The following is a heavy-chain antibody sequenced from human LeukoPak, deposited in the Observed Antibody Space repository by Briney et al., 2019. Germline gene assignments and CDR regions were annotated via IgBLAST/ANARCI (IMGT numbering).Heavy chain of an antibody. D-gene: IGHD1-14*01. CDR3: ARPTAGIIDY. Sequence: GGSLRLSCAASGFTFSSYSMNWVRQAPGKGLEWVSSISSSSSYIYYADSVKGRFTISRDNTKNSLYLQMNSLRAEDTAVYYCARPTAGIIDYWGQGTLVTVSS. J-gene: IGHJ4*02. CDR2: ISSSSSYI. V-gene: IGHV3-21*01. CDR1: GFTFSSYS.